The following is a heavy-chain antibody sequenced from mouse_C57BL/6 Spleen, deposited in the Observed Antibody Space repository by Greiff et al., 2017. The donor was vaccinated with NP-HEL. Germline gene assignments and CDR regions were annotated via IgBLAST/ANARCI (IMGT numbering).Heavy chain of an antibody. CDR3: TRHDYDVYARDY. J-gene: IGHJ4*01. CDR1: GYTFTSYW. Sequence: VQLQQSGTVLARPGASVKMSCKTSGYTFTSYWMHWVKQRPGQGLEWIGAIYPGNSDTSYNQKFKGKAKLTAVTSASTAYMELSSLTNEDSAVYYCTRHDYDVYARDYWGQGTSVTVSS. V-gene: IGHV1-5*01. CDR2: IYPGNSDT. D-gene: IGHD2-4*01.